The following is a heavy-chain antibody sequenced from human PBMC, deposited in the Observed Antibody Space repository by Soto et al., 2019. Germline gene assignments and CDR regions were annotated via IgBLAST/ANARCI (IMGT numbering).Heavy chain of an antibody. CDR1: GGSISSSNW. D-gene: IGHD3-10*01. CDR2: INHSGGT. Sequence: SETLSLTCAVSGGSISSSNWWSWVRQPPGKGLEWIGEINHSGGTNYNPSLKSRVTISVDKSENQFSLKLSSVTAADTAVYYCARARTMVRGVARWDAFDIWGQGTMVTVSS. CDR3: ARARTMVRGVARWDAFDI. V-gene: IGHV4-4*02. J-gene: IGHJ3*02.